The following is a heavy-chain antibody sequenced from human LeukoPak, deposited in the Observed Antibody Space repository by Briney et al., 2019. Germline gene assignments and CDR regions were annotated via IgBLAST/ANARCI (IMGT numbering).Heavy chain of an antibody. V-gene: IGHV3-66*02. J-gene: IGHJ6*03. CDR1: GFTVSSNY. CDR2: IYSYGST. D-gene: IGHD6-6*01. CDR3: ARLGGKQLVRYYQYYMDV. Sequence: GGSLRLSCAASGFTVSSNYMSWVRQAPGKGLEGVSVIYSYGSTYYADSVKGRFTISRDNSKNTLYLQMNSPRVEDTAVYYCARLGGKQLVRYYQYYMDVWGKGTTVTVSS.